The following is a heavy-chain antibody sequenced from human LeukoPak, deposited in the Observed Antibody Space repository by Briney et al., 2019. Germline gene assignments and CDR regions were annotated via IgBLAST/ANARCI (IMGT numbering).Heavy chain of an antibody. V-gene: IGHV3-15*01. Sequence: GGSLRLSCAASGFTFSNAWMSWVRQAPGKGLEWVGRIKSKTDGGTTDYAAPVKGRFTISRDDSKNTLYLQMNSLRAEDTAVYYCAKFPAKGYYWGQGTLVTVSS. CDR3: AKFPAKGYY. CDR2: IKSKTDGGTT. CDR1: GFTFSNAW. J-gene: IGHJ4*02.